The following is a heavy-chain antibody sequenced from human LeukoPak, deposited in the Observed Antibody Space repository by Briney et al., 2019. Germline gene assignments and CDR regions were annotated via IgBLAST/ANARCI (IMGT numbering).Heavy chain of an antibody. J-gene: IGHJ4*02. CDR3: ARDDGFGGVIVDY. V-gene: IGHV1-2*02. CDR2: INPNSGDT. CDR1: GYTFTAYF. Sequence: GASVKVSCKASGYTFTAYFIHWVRQAPGQGLEWMGWINPNSGDTNFAQKFQGRVSMTRDTSISTAYMELSRLRSDDTAVYYCARDDGFGGVIVDYWGQGTLVTVSS. D-gene: IGHD3-16*02.